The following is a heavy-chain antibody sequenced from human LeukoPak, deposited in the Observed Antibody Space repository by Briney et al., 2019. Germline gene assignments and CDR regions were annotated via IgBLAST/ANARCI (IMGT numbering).Heavy chain of an antibody. CDR2: ISGSGGST. J-gene: IGHJ4*02. D-gene: IGHD3-3*01. Sequence: GGSLRLSCAASGFTFSSYAMSWVRQAPGKGLEWVSAISGSGGSTYYADSVKGRFTISRDNSKNTLYLQMNSLRAEDTAVYYCAKNRLPITIFGVVILFHYWGQGTLVTVSS. V-gene: IGHV3-23*01. CDR1: GFTFSSYA. CDR3: AKNRLPITIFGVVILFHY.